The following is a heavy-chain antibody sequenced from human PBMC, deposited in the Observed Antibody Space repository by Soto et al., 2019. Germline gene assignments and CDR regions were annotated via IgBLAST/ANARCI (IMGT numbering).Heavy chain of an antibody. CDR2: ISSFSNYM. D-gene: IGHD5-18*01. CDR1: GFTFNSYS. Sequence: GGSLRLSCAVSGFTFNSYSMNWVRQAPGKGLEWVSSISSFSNYMYYTDSVKGRFTISRDNARNSLYLQMNSLRAEDTAVYYCARDYSSYGPFDYWGQGTLVTVSS. V-gene: IGHV3-21*01. CDR3: ARDYSSYGPFDY. J-gene: IGHJ4*02.